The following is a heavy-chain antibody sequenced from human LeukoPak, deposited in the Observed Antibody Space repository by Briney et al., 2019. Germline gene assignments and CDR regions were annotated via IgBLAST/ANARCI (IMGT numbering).Heavy chain of an antibody. J-gene: IGHJ4*02. CDR3: TTDSGTIIC. CDR1: GFTFSNAW. V-gene: IGHV3-15*01. Sequence: GGSLRLSCATSGFTFSNAWMTWVRQGPGKGLEWVGHIKSKIDGGTTDYAAPVKGRFTISRDDSKNTLYLQMNSLKTEDTAVYYCTTDSGTIICWGQGTLVTVSS. D-gene: IGHD3-10*01. CDR2: IKSKIDGGTT.